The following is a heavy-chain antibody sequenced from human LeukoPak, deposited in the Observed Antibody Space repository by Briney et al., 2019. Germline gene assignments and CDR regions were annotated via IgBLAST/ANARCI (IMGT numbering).Heavy chain of an antibody. CDR3: ASQLGFGY. CDR2: IYHSGST. V-gene: IGHV4-38-2*02. D-gene: IGHD2-2*01. Sequence: SETLSLTCTVSGYSISSGFYWGWIRQPPGKGLEWIGNIYHSGSTYYNPSLKSRVTISVDTSKNQFSLKLISVTAADTAVYYCASQLGFGYWGQGTLVTVSS. J-gene: IGHJ4*02. CDR1: GYSISSGFY.